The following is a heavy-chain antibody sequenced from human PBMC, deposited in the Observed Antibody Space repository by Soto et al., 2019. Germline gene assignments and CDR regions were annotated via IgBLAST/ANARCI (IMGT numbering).Heavy chain of an antibody. CDR1: GFTFTNYA. V-gene: IGHV3-7*01. D-gene: IGHD3-3*01. CDR3: ARDRFWSGPFDY. Sequence: GGSLRLSCAASGFTFTNYAMSWVRQAPGKGLEWVANIKQDGSEKHYVDSVKGRFTISRDNAKNSLYLQMNSLRAEDTAVYYCARDRFWSGPFDYWGQGTLVTVSS. J-gene: IGHJ4*02. CDR2: IKQDGSEK.